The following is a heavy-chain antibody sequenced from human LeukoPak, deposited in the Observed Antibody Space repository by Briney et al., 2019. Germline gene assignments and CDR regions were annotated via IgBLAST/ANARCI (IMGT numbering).Heavy chain of an antibody. J-gene: IGHJ3*02. D-gene: IGHD4-23*01. CDR3: ARSRWYYAFDI. CDR2: IYYSGST. CDR1: GGSISSSSYY. V-gene: IGHV4-39*01. Sequence: SETLSLTCTVSGGSISSSSYYWGWIRQPPGKGLEWIGSIYYSGSTYYNPSLKSRVTISVDTSKNQFSLKLSPVTAADTAVYYCARSRWYYAFDIWGQGTMVTVSS.